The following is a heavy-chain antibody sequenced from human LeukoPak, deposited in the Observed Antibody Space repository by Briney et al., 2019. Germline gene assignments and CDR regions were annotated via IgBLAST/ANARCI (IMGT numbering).Heavy chain of an antibody. CDR3: AKSGSSRQYYFHY. V-gene: IGHV3-23*01. CDR2: ISGSGGST. D-gene: IGHD1-26*01. CDR1: GFTFSSYA. Sequence: GGSLRLSCAASGFTFSSYAMSWVRQAPRKGLEWGSAISGSGGSTYYADSVKGRFTISRDNSKNTLYLQMNSLRAEDTAVYYCAKSGSSRQYYFHYWGQGTLVTVSS. J-gene: IGHJ4*02.